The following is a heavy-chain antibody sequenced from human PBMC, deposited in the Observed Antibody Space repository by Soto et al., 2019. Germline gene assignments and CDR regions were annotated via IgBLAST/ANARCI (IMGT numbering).Heavy chain of an antibody. Sequence: GASVKVSCKASGYTFSNYGIHWVRQAPGQRLEWMGWINAGNGNTKYSQKFQGRVTITRDTSASTAYMELSSLRSEDTAVYYCARGITLPTPLDYWGQGTLVTVSS. CDR1: GYTFSNYG. CDR2: INAGNGNT. J-gene: IGHJ4*02. CDR3: ARGITLPTPLDY. V-gene: IGHV1-3*01. D-gene: IGHD1-20*01.